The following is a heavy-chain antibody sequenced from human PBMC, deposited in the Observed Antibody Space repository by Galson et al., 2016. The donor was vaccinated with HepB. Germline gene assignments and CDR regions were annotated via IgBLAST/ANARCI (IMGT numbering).Heavy chain of an antibody. Sequence: SVKVSCKASGYIFIDYYIHWLRQAPGQGPEWMTWINAKSGGTSVAQRFRGRVTVTRNTSSSTVYMELSWLTSDDTAVYYCARQAWLSERADYVSHRLDPWGPGIMVTVSS. J-gene: IGHJ5*02. CDR3: ARQAWLSERADYVSHRLDP. CDR2: INAKSGGT. D-gene: IGHD4-17*01. V-gene: IGHV1-2*02. CDR1: GYIFIDYY.